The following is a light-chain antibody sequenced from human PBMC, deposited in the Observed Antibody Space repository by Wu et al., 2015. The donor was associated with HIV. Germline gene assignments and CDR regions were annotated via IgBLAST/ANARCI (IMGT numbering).Light chain of an antibody. J-gene: IGKJ4*01. CDR3: QQRSNWPPLA. CDR2: DAS. V-gene: IGKV3-11*01. Sequence: ATLSCRASQSLSTSLAWYQQKPGQAPRLLIYDASIRATGVPVRFSGSGSETDFTLTISSLEPEDFAVYYCQQRSNWPPLAFGGGTKVEI. CDR1: QSLSTS.